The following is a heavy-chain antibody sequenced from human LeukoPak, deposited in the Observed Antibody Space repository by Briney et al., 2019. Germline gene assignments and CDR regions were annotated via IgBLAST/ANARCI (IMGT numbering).Heavy chain of an antibody. CDR2: ISYDGSNK. CDR3: AKDYGEYPRIDY. J-gene: IGHJ4*02. D-gene: IGHD4-17*01. Sequence: GGSLRLSCAASGFTFSSFGMHWVRQAPGKGLEWVAVISYDGSNKYYADSVKGRFTISRDNSKNTLYLQRNSLRAEDTAVYYCAKDYGEYPRIDYWGQGNLVTVSS. V-gene: IGHV3-30*18. CDR1: GFTFSSFG.